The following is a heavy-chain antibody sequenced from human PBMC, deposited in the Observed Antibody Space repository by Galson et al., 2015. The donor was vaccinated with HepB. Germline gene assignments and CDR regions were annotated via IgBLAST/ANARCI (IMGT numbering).Heavy chain of an antibody. CDR2: ISNNGGST. V-gene: IGHV3-64D*06. D-gene: IGHD3-3*01. CDR3: VKSQLGFGIFGGSLDY. CDR1: GFTFSSYA. J-gene: IGHJ4*02. Sequence: SLRLSCAASGFTFSSYAMHWVRQAPGKGLEHVSAISNNGGSTYYADSVKGRFTFSRDNSKNTLYLQMSSLRAEDTAVYYCVKSQLGFGIFGGSLDYWGQGTLVTVSS.